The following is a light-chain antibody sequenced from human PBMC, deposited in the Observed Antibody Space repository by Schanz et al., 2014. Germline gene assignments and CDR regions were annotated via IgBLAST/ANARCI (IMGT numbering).Light chain of an antibody. CDR1: SSNIGRYNY. Sequence: QSALTQPPSASGSPGQSVTISCTGTSSNIGRYNYVSWYQQHPGKAPKLILFEVVKRPSGVSTRFSGSKSGNTASLTISGLQAEDEADYYCSSYTSSSTRVFGGGTKLTVL. CDR2: EVV. CDR3: SSYTSSSTRV. J-gene: IGLJ3*02. V-gene: IGLV2-14*01.